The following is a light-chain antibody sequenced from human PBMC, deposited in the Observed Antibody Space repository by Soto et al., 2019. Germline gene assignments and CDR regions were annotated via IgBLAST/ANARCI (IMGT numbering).Light chain of an antibody. CDR1: RSVSSY. Sequence: EIVLTQSPATLSLSPGDRATLSCRASRSVSSYLAWFQQKPGQAPRLLIYDASNRAAGIPARFSGSGSETDFTLTISNLVPEDFAVYYCQQRYAWPPITFGQGTRLEIK. J-gene: IGKJ5*01. CDR2: DAS. CDR3: QQRYAWPPIT. V-gene: IGKV3-11*01.